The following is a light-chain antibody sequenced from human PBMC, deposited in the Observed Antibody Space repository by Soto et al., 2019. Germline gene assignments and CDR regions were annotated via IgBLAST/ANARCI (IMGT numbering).Light chain of an antibody. J-gene: IGKJ3*01. V-gene: IGKV3-11*01. Sequence: EIVLTQSPATLSLSPGERATLSCRASQSVSSYLAWYQQKPGQAPRLLIYDASNRATGIPARFSGSGSGTDFTRTISSLEPEDFAVYYCQQRSNWRFIFGPGTKVDIK. CDR3: QQRSNWRFI. CDR2: DAS. CDR1: QSVSSY.